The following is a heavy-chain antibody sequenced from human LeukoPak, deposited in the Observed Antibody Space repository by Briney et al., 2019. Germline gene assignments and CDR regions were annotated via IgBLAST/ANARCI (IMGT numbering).Heavy chain of an antibody. V-gene: IGHV6-1*01. D-gene: IGHD1-26*01. CDR1: GDSVSNKMGA. CDR3: ASGWALS. Sequence: SQTLSLTCAVSGDSVSNKMGAWNWIRQSPLRGLEWLGRTYLRSEWHTDYALSVRGRLTITADTSKNHFSLQLASVTPEDSAVYYCASGWALSWGQGTLVTVSS. J-gene: IGHJ5*02. CDR2: TYLRSEWHT.